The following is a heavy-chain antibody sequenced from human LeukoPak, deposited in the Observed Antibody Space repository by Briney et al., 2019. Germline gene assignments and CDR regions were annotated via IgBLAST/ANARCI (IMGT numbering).Heavy chain of an antibody. D-gene: IGHD3-22*01. CDR1: GFTFSSYT. CDR2: ITTSDGNT. Sequence: PGGSLRLSCAASGFTFSSYTMSWVRQAPGKGLEWVSTITTSDGNTYYADSVKGRFTVSRDNSKNTLYLQMNSLRAEDTAVYYCAKFTYSYYLFDYWGQGTLVTVSS. J-gene: IGHJ4*02. V-gene: IGHV3-23*01. CDR3: AKFTYSYYLFDY.